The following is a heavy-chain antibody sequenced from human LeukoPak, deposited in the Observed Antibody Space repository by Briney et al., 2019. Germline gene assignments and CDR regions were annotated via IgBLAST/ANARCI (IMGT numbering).Heavy chain of an antibody. CDR3: ARRALYHYMDV. V-gene: IGHV3-7*01. CDR1: RFTFSSYW. CDR2: INQDGSEN. Sequence: GGSLRLSCAASRFTFSSYWMSWVRQAPGKGLEWVANINQDGSENYYVDSVEGRFTISRDNAKNSLYLQMNSLRAEDTAVYYCARRALYHYMDVWGKGTTVTVSS. J-gene: IGHJ6*03.